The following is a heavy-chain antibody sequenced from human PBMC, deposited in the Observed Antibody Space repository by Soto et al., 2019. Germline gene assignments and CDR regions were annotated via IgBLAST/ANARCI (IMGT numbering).Heavy chain of an antibody. J-gene: IGHJ1*01. CDR1: GYTFTNYY. V-gene: IGHV1-46*01. Sequence: QVRLVQSGPEVKKPGASVKVSCKASGYTFTNYYLHWVRQAPGHGLEWMGVINPSGGSSSYAQNFQCRVTMTRDTSTSTAYMELNSLRSEDAACYYCARTTIAAASPFQFWGQGTLVIVSS. CDR3: ARTTIAAASPFQF. CDR2: INPSGGSS. D-gene: IGHD6-13*01.